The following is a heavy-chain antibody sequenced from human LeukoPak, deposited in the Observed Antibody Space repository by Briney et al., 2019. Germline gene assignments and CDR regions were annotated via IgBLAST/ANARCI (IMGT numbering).Heavy chain of an antibody. V-gene: IGHV4-39*07. D-gene: IGHD3-22*01. CDR3: ARGLRYDSSGYYHRRYNWFDP. CDR2: IYYSGST. CDR1: GGSISSSSYY. Sequence: SETLSLTCTVSGGSISSSSYYWGWIRQPPGKGLEWIGSIYYSGSTYYNPSLKSRVTISVDTSKNQFSLKLSSVTAADTAVYYCARGLRYDSSGYYHRRYNWFDPWGQGTLVTVSS. J-gene: IGHJ5*02.